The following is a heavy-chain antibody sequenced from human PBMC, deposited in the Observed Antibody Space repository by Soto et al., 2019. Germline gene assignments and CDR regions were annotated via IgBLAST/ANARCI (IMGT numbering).Heavy chain of an antibody. D-gene: IGHD6-25*01. CDR3: ARGIDGYHFDY. Sequence: QVQLQESGPGLVKPSQTLSLTCTVSGGSISSGGYYWSWIRQHPGKGLEWIGYIYYSGSTYYNPSLKSRVNISVATSKNQFSLKLSSVTAADTAVYYCARGIDGYHFDYCGQGTLVTVSS. V-gene: IGHV4-31*03. CDR1: GGSISSGGYY. CDR2: IYYSGST. J-gene: IGHJ4*02.